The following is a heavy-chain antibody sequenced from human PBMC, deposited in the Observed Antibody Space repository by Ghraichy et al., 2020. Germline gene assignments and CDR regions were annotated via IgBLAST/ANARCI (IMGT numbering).Heavy chain of an antibody. J-gene: IGHJ4*02. CDR1: GGSISSYY. Sequence: SETLSLTCTVSGGSISSYYWNWIRQPPGKGLEWIGYIHFSGSTNYNPSLKSRVTILVDTSKNQFSLKLSSGTAADTAVYYCARGPQLGDLSCLKLDYWGQGTLVTVSS. CDR3: ARGPQLGDLSCLKLDY. D-gene: IGHD3-16*02. CDR2: IHFSGST. V-gene: IGHV4-59*01.